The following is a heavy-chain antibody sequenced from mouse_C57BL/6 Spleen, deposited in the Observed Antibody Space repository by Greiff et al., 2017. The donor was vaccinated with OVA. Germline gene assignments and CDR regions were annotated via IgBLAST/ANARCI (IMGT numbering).Heavy chain of an antibody. Sequence: EVKLVESGGGLVKPGGSLKLSCAASGFTFSSYAMSWVRQTTEKRLEWVATISDGGSYTYYPDNVKGRFTISRDNAKNNLYLQMSHLKSEDTAMYYCARGSYSNYFDYWGQGTTLTVSS. CDR2: ISDGGSYT. J-gene: IGHJ2*01. V-gene: IGHV5-4*03. CDR1: GFTFSSYA. CDR3: ARGSYSNYFDY. D-gene: IGHD2-5*01.